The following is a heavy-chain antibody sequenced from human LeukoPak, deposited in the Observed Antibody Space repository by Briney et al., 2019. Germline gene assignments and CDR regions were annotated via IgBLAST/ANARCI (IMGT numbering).Heavy chain of an antibody. CDR2: ISASGGTS. D-gene: IGHD3-3*01. CDR3: ARVGNPLVTVFAWFDP. J-gene: IGHJ5*02. Sequence: PGGSLRLSCAASVISVSSNYMNWVRQAPGQGLEWVSAISASGGTSYYADSVKGRFTVSRDYSKDTLYLRMNSLRAEDTAVYYCARVGNPLVTVFAWFDPWGQGTLVTVSS. CDR1: VISVSSNY. V-gene: IGHV3-23*01.